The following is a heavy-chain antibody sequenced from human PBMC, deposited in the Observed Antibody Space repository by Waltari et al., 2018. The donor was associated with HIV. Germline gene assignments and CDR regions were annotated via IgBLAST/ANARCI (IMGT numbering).Heavy chain of an antibody. CDR2: ISGSGGNT. V-gene: IGHV3-23*01. Sequence: EVQLLESGGGLVQPGGSLRLSCAASGCTFSSYAMGWVRQAPGEGLGGGAAISGSGGNTYYADSGQSRFTNSRDNTKNTLDLQMNSLRAEDTAVYYCAKRAPGSAPSYWGQGTLVTVSS. CDR3: AKRAPGSAPSY. J-gene: IGHJ4*02. D-gene: IGHD2-15*01. CDR1: GCTFSSYA.